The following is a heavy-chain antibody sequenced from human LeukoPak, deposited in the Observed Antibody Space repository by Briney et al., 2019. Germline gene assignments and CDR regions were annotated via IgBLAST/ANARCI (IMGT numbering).Heavy chain of an antibody. Sequence: ASVKVSCKASGYTFTGYYMHWVRQAPGQRLEWMGWINAGTAITKYSQKFQDRVTISRDTSARTVYMELNSLRFEDTALYYCARPLAVAGFDYWGQGTLVTVSS. J-gene: IGHJ4*02. V-gene: IGHV1-3*01. CDR2: INAGTAIT. D-gene: IGHD6-19*01. CDR1: GYTFTGYY. CDR3: ARPLAVAGFDY.